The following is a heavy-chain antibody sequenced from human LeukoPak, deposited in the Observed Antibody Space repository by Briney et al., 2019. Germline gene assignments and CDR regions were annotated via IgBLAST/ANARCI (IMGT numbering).Heavy chain of an antibody. D-gene: IGHD3-10*01. CDR2: IIPISGIA. J-gene: IGHJ4*02. CDR3: ARSETELYYFDY. CDR1: GGTFSSYA. V-gene: IGHV1-69*04. Sequence: SVKVSCKASGGTFSSYAISWVRQAPGQGLEWMGRIIPISGIANYAQKFQGRVTITADKSTSTAYMELSSLRSEDTAVYYCARSETELYYFDYWGQGTLVTVSS.